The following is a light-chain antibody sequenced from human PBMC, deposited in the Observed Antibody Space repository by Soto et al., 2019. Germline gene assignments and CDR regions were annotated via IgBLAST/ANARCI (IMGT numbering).Light chain of an antibody. CDR3: QHYGSSPPIT. CDR2: GAS. V-gene: IGKV3-20*01. J-gene: IGKJ5*01. Sequence: EIVLTQSPGTLSLSPGERATLSCRASQSVSSTYLAWYQQKPGQAPRLLISGASIRATGIPDRFSGSGSGTDFALIISRLEPEDFAVYYCQHYGSSPPITFGQGTRLDIK. CDR1: QSVSSTY.